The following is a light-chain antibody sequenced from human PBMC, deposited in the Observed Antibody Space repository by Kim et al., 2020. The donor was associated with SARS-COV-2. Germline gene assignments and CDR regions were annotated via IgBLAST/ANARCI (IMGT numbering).Light chain of an antibody. CDR1: DIGDKG. Sequence: APGKTARITCGGNDIGDKGVHWYQQKPGQAPVLVIYFNSDRPSGIPERFSASNSGSTATLTISRVEAGDEADYYCQVWDTLSDHVVFGGGTQLTVL. V-gene: IGLV3-21*04. CDR2: FNS. CDR3: QVWDTLSDHVV. J-gene: IGLJ3*02.